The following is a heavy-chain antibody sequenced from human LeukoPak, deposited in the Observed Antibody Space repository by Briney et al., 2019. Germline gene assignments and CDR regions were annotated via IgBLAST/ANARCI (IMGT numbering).Heavy chain of an antibody. CDR3: ARGSGSWFPNWFDP. D-gene: IGHD6-13*01. CDR1: GYTFTSYG. V-gene: IGHV1-8*03. CDR2: MNPNSGNT. J-gene: IGHJ5*02. Sequence: ASVKVSCKASGYTFTSYGINWVRQATGQGLEWMGWMNPNSGNTGYAQKFQGRVTITRNTSISTAYMELSSLRSEDTAVCYCARGSGSWFPNWFDPWGQGTLVTVSS.